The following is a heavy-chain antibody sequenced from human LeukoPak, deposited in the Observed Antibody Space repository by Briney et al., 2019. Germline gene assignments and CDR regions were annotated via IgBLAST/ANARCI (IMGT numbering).Heavy chain of an antibody. CDR3: ARDAYAVADY. D-gene: IGHD4-17*01. Sequence: GGSLRLSCATSGFTFNNYAMTWVRQAPGKGLEWVSHITGGGDGTYYADSVKGRLTISRDNSKNTMYLQMNSLRAEDTAVYYCARDAYAVADYWGQGTLVTVSS. V-gene: IGHV3-23*01. CDR1: GFTFNNYA. CDR2: ITGGGDGT. J-gene: IGHJ4*02.